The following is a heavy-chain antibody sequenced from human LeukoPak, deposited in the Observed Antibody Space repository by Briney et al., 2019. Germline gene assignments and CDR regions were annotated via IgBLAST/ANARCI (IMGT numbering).Heavy chain of an antibody. D-gene: IGHD2-2*01. Sequence: SGGSLRLSCAASGFIFSSYWMSWVRQTPGKGLEWVANIRQDGSEKYYVDSVKGRFTISRDNAKNSLYLQMNSLRAEDTAVYYCASIVPAACFDYWGQGTLVTVSS. CDR3: ASIVPAACFDY. V-gene: IGHV3-7*01. CDR1: GFIFSSYW. J-gene: IGHJ4*02. CDR2: IRQDGSEK.